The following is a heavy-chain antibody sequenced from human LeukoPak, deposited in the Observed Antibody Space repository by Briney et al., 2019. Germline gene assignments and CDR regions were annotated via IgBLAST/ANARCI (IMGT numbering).Heavy chain of an antibody. CDR2: IYYSGST. CDR1: GGSISSSSYY. J-gene: IGHJ3*02. D-gene: IGHD1-26*01. Sequence: SETLSLTCTVSGGSISSSSYYWGWIRQPPGKGLEWVGSIYYSGSTYYNPSLKSRVTISVDTSKNQFSLKLSSVTAADTAVYYCARLGYSGSYYERAFDIWGQGTMVTVSS. CDR3: ARLGYSGSYYERAFDI. V-gene: IGHV4-39*01.